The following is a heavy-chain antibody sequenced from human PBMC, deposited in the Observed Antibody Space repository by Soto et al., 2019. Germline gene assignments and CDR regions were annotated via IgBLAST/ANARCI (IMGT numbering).Heavy chain of an antibody. CDR3: ARDEGG. Sequence: QVQLQESGPGLVKPSETLSLTCTVSGGSISSYYWSWIRQPPGKGLEWIGYIYYSGSTNYNPSLKMRFTIPVVTAKNQFPLKLRSVTAADAAVYYCARDEGGWGQGTLFTGS. CDR2: IYYSGST. V-gene: IGHV4-59*01. J-gene: IGHJ4*02. CDR1: GGSISSYY. D-gene: IGHD3-16*01.